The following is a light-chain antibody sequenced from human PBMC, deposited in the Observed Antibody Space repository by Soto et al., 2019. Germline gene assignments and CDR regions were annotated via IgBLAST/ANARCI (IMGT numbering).Light chain of an antibody. V-gene: IGLV1-44*01. Sequence: QSVLTQPPSASGTPGQRVTISCSGSSSNIGSHTVNWYQQLPGTAPRLLIYNTYYRPSGVPDRFSGSKSGTSASLAISGLQSEDEADYYCVAWDDSLNGVVFGGGTKLTVL. CDR1: SSNIGSHT. CDR3: VAWDDSLNGVV. CDR2: NTY. J-gene: IGLJ2*01.